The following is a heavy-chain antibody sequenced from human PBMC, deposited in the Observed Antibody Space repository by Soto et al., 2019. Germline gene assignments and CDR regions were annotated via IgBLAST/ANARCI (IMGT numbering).Heavy chain of an antibody. V-gene: IGHV5-51*01. Sequence: GESLKISCKGSGYSFTSYWIAWVRQMPGKGLEWMGIIFPDDSDTRYSPSFQGQVTISADKSISTAYLQWSSLKASDTAMYYCARKGKNSRGQYWLDPWGQGTLVTVSS. J-gene: IGHJ5*02. CDR2: IFPDDSDT. CDR3: ARKGKNSRGQYWLDP. CDR1: GYSFTSYW. D-gene: IGHD2-15*01.